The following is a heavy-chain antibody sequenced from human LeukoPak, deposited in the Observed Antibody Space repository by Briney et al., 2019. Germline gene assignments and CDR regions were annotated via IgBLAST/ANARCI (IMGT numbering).Heavy chain of an antibody. J-gene: IGHJ4*02. Sequence: GGSLRLSCAASGFTFSSYAMSWVRQAPGKGLEWVSSISSSSSYIYYADSVKGRFTISRDNAKNSLYLQMNSLRAEDTAVYYCARADTATAFDYWGQGTLVTVSS. V-gene: IGHV3-21*01. D-gene: IGHD5-18*01. CDR1: GFTFSSYA. CDR3: ARADTATAFDY. CDR2: ISSSSSYI.